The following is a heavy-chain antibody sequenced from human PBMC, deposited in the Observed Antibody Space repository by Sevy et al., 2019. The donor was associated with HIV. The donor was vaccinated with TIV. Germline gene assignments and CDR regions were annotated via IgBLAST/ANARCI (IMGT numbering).Heavy chain of an antibody. Sequence: GGSLSLSCVGSGFTFSRHAMHWVRQAPGKGLEWVTVILYDGSNKYYADSVQGRFTISRDNSKNTLDLEMNSLRPADTAVYYCARSAVAGIVAWFDPWGLGTLVTVSS. CDR2: ILYDGSNK. J-gene: IGHJ5*02. V-gene: IGHV3-30-3*01. CDR1: GFTFSRHA. D-gene: IGHD6-19*01. CDR3: ARSAVAGIVAWFDP.